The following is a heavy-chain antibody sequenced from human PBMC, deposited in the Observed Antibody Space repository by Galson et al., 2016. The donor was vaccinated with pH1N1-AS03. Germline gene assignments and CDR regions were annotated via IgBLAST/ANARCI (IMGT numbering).Heavy chain of an antibody. CDR1: GFTFNTYA. CDR2: ISADGINT. CDR3: AKVPYSYDKSVFNS. Sequence: SLRLSCAASGFTFNTYAMNWVRQAPGKGLEWVSSISADGINTYYADSLKGRFTISRDNSRNTVSLQMNSLRVEDTAVYYCAKVPYSYDKSVFNSWGQGTLVTVSS. J-gene: IGHJ4*02. V-gene: IGHV3-23*01. D-gene: IGHD3-22*01.